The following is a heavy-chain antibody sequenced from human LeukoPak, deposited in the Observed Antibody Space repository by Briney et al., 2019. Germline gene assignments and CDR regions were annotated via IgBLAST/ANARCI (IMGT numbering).Heavy chain of an antibody. V-gene: IGHV1-46*01. J-gene: IGHJ3*02. CDR3: ARIRDGYNDAYDI. D-gene: IGHD5-24*01. CDR2: INPAGGNT. CDR1: GYTFTNSY. Sequence: ASVKVSCKASGYTFTNSYIHWVRQAPGQVLEWMGLINPAGGNTNYAQNFQGRVTLTRDTSTSTVYMELSSLRSEDTAIYYCARIRDGYNDAYDIWGQGTVVTVPS.